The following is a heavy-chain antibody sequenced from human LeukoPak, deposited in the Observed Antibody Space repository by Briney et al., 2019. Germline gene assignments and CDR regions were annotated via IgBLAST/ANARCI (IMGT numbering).Heavy chain of an antibody. CDR3: ASVYDSSGYYPF. Sequence: SETLSLTCAVYGGSFSGYYWSWIRQPPGKGLEWIGEINHSGSTNYNPSLKSRVTILVDTSKNQFSLKLSSVTAADTAVYYCASVYDSSGYYPFWGQGTLVTVSS. J-gene: IGHJ4*02. D-gene: IGHD3-22*01. CDR2: INHSGST. V-gene: IGHV4-34*01. CDR1: GGSFSGYY.